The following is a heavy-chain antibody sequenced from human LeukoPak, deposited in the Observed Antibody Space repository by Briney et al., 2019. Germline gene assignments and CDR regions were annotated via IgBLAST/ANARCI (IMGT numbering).Heavy chain of an antibody. CDR1: GGSFSGYY. Sequence: SETLSLTCAVYGGSFSGYYWSWIRQPPGKGLEWIGEINHSGSTNYNPSLKSRVTISVDTSKNQFSLKLSSVTAADTAVYYCARDDCSSTSCYAYFDYWGQGTLVTVSS. CDR2: INHSGST. D-gene: IGHD2-2*01. V-gene: IGHV4-34*01. J-gene: IGHJ4*02. CDR3: ARDDCSSTSCYAYFDY.